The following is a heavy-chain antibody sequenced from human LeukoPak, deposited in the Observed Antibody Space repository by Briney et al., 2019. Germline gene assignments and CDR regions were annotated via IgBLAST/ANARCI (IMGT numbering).Heavy chain of an antibody. J-gene: IGHJ4*02. CDR1: GGSISSSSYY. CDR3: ARGGGVCSSTSCYTYFDY. Sequence: PSEILSLTCTVSGGSISSSSYYWGWIRQPPGKGLEWIGSIYYSGSTYYNPSLKSRVTISVDTSKNQFSLKLSSVTAADTAVYYCARGGGVCSSTSCYTYFDYWGQGTLVTVSS. D-gene: IGHD2-2*02. V-gene: IGHV4-39*01. CDR2: IYYSGST.